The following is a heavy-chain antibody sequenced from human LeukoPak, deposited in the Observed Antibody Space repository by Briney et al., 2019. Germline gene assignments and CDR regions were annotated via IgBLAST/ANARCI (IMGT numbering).Heavy chain of an antibody. D-gene: IGHD6-13*01. J-gene: IGHJ4*02. CDR3: ARDGFVGAADY. CDR1: EFIFSGYW. CDR2: IKQDGSEK. Sequence: GGSLRLSCAASEFIFSGYWMNGVRQAPGKGLEWVANIKQDGSEKQYVDSVRGRFTISRDNAKNSLYLQMNSLRVEDTAVYYCARDGFVGAADYWGQGTLVTVSS. V-gene: IGHV3-7*01.